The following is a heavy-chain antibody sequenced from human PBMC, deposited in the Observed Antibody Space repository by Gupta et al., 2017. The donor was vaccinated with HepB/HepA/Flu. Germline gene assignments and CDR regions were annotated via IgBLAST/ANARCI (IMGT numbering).Heavy chain of an antibody. CDR3: ARTWGGLLDY. J-gene: IGHJ4*02. V-gene: IGHV3-48*03. CDR2: SSSSGSTI. Sequence: EVQLVESGGGLVQPGGSLRLSCAASDFTLGSYEMNWVRQAPGKGLEWISYSSSSGSTIYYADSLKGRFTISRDNAKNSLYLQRNSLRAEDTAIYYCARTWGGLLDYWGQGTLVTVSS. CDR1: DFTLGSYE. D-gene: IGHD3-16*01.